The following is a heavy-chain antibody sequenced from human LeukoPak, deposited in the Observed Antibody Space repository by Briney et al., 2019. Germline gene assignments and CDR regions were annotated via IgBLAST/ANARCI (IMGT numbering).Heavy chain of an antibody. CDR1: GGTFSSYA. V-gene: IGHV1-69*05. CDR3: ARRHTGYSYGYYYYYYMDV. J-gene: IGHJ6*03. Sequence: SVKVSCKASGGTFSSYAISWVRQAPGQGLEWMGGIIPIFGTANYAQKFQGRVTMTRDTSISTAYMELSRLRSDDTAVYYCARRHTGYSYGYYYYYYMDVWGKGTTVTVSS. CDR2: IIPIFGTA. D-gene: IGHD5-18*01.